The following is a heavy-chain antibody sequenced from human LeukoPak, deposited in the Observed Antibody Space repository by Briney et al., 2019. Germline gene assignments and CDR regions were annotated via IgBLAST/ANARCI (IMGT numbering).Heavy chain of an antibody. Sequence: SETLSLTCSVSDDSITMYYWTWIRQPPGKGLEWIGYVDQTGSTNFNPSLNGRVSISRDTTNNLFSLRLRSVTAADTAVYFCARGRVSSSTWYSTYYYYFYMDVWGKGTTVTVSS. J-gene: IGHJ6*03. D-gene: IGHD1-1*01. CDR3: ARGRVSSSTWYSTYYYYFYMDV. V-gene: IGHV4-59*01. CDR2: VDQTGST. CDR1: DDSITMYY.